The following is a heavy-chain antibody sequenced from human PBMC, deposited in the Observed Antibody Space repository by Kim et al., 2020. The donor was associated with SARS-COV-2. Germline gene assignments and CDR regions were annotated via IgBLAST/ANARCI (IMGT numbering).Heavy chain of an antibody. CDR2: IWYDGSIK. V-gene: IGHV3-33*01. CDR3: ARDFEAIRVGESFDDYYGMDV. Sequence: GGSLRLSCAASGFTFNYSGMHWVRQAPGNGLEWVAVIWYDGSIKYYAGSVRGRFTISRDNSKNTLYLQMNSLRAEDTAVYYCARDFEAIRVGESFDDYYGMDVWGQGTTVTVSS. D-gene: IGHD3-10*01. CDR1: GFTFNYSG. J-gene: IGHJ6*02.